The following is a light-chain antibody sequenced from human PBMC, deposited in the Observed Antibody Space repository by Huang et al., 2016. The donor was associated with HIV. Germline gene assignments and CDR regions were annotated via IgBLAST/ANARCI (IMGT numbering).Light chain of an antibody. V-gene: IGKV1-5*03. J-gene: IGKJ2*01. CDR1: LSISSW. CDR3: QQYTTYFPT. Sequence: DIQLTQSPSTLSASVGDRVTITCRASLSISSWLAWYQQTPGKAPKLLIYKASSLESGVPSRFSGSGSGTEFTLTISSLQPDDFATYYCQQYTTYFPTFGQGTKLEIK. CDR2: KAS.